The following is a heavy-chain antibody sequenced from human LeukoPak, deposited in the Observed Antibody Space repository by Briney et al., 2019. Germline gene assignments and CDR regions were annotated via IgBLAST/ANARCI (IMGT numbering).Heavy chain of an antibody. Sequence: SETLSLTCAVYGGSFSGYYWSWIRQPPGKGLEWIGEINHSGSTNYNPSLKSRVTISEDTSKNQFSLKLSSVTAADTAVYYCASFSNWTIDYWGQGTLVTVSS. CDR1: GGSFSGYY. CDR3: ASFSNWTIDY. CDR2: INHSGST. V-gene: IGHV4-34*01. D-gene: IGHD1-20*01. J-gene: IGHJ4*02.